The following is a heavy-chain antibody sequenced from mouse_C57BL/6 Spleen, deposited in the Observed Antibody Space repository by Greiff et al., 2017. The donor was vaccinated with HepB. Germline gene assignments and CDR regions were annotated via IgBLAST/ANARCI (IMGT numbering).Heavy chain of an antibody. Sequence: EVQRVESGGGLVQPGGSLKLSCAASGFTFSDYYMYWVRQTPEKRLEWVAYISNGGGSTYYPDTVKGRFTISRDNAKNTLYLQMSRLKSEDTAMYYCARSPGGAYWGQGTLVTVSA. J-gene: IGHJ3*01. V-gene: IGHV5-12*01. CDR1: GFTFSDYY. CDR2: ISNGGGST. CDR3: ARSPGGAY.